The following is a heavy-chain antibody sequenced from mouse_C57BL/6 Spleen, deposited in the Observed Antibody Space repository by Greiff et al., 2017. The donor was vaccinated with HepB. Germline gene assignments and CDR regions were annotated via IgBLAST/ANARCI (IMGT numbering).Heavy chain of an antibody. Sequence: EVKLVESGGDLVKPGGSLKLSCAASGFTFSSYGMSWVRQTPDKRLEWVATISSGGSYTYYPDSVKGRFTISRDNAKNTLYLQMSSLKSEDTAMYYCARQYSNSYFDYWGQGTTLTVSS. D-gene: IGHD2-5*01. CDR1: GFTFSSYG. J-gene: IGHJ2*01. V-gene: IGHV5-6*01. CDR2: ISSGGSYT. CDR3: ARQYSNSYFDY.